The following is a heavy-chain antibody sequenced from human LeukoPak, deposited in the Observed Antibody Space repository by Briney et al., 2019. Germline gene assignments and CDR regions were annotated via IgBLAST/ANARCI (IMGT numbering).Heavy chain of an antibody. V-gene: IGHV3-23*01. CDR2: ISGSGGST. CDR1: GFTFSSYG. D-gene: IGHD3-22*01. CDR3: AKDLRRYDPPPPDAFDI. J-gene: IGHJ3*02. Sequence: PGGSPRLSCAASGFTFSSYGMSWVRQAPGKGLEWVSAISGSGGSTYYADSVKGRFTISRDNSKNTLYLQMNSLRAEDTAVYYCAKDLRRYDPPPPDAFDIWGQGTMVTVSS.